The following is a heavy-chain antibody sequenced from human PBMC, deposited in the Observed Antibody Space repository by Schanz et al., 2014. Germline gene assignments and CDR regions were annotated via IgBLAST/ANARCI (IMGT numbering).Heavy chain of an antibody. CDR2: ITAYNGDT. D-gene: IGHD5-18*01. Sequence: QVQLVQSGAEVKKPGSSLKVSCKASGYTFTSYFIHWVRQAPGQGLEWMGWITAYNGDTNYALKLQGRVTMTTDTSTGTAYMELRSLRSDDTALYYCTRGGYSYALSAFDIWGQGTMVTVSS. CDR1: GYTFTSYF. CDR3: TRGGYSYALSAFDI. J-gene: IGHJ3*02. V-gene: IGHV1-18*04.